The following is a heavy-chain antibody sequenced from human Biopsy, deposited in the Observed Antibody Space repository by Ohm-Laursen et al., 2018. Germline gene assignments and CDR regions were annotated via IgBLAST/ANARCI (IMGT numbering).Heavy chain of an antibody. CDR3: ARDGKRWDYSTYFSWHFDL. J-gene: IGHJ2*01. CDR1: GFTFTSYA. Sequence: SLRLSCAAPGFTFTSYAMHWVRQAPGKGLEWVAVISYDGSGEYYADSLQGRFIISRDNPKNTVDLQMNSLRAEETAVYFCARDGKRWDYSTYFSWHFDLWGRGTLVTVSS. V-gene: IGHV3-30*03. CDR2: ISYDGSGE. D-gene: IGHD4-11*01.